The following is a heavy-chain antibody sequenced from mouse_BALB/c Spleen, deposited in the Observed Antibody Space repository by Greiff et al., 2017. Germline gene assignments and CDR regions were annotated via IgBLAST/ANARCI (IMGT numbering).Heavy chain of an antibody. D-gene: IGHD1-1*01. Sequence: DVKLVESGGGLVKPGGSLKLSCAASGFTFSSYTMSWVRQTPEKRLEWVATISSGGGNTYYPDSVKGRFTISRDNAKNNLYLQMSSLRSEDTALYYCARYTTTVVAGAMDYWGQGTSVTVSS. CDR3: ARYTTTVVAGAMDY. CDR2: ISSGGGNT. V-gene: IGHV5-9*03. CDR1: GFTFSSYT. J-gene: IGHJ4*01.